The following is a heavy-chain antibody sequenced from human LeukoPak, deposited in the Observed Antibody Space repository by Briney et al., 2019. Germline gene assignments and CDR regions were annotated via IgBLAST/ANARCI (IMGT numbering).Heavy chain of an antibody. D-gene: IGHD2-15*01. CDR2: IFYSGRT. Sequence: SETLSLTCSVSGGSISSGGYYWSWIRQHPGKGLEWIGYIFYSGRTYYNPSLKSRVTISVDTSKNQFSLKLSSVTAADTAVYYCARDSLPGVGGDFQHWGQGTLVTVSS. V-gene: IGHV4-31*03. CDR3: ARDSLPGVGGDFQH. CDR1: GGSISSGGYY. J-gene: IGHJ1*01.